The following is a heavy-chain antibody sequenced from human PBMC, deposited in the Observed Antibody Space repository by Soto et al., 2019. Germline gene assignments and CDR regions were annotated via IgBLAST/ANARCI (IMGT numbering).Heavy chain of an antibody. Sequence: QLQLQESGPGLVKPSETLSLTCTVSGGSISSSSYYWGWIRQPPGKGLEWIGSIYYSGSTYHNPSLKSRVTISVDTSKNQFSLKLSSVTAADTAVHYCARPGRGWNDLNWFDPWGQGTLVTVSS. J-gene: IGHJ5*02. D-gene: IGHD1-1*01. CDR1: GGSISSSSYY. CDR2: IYYSGST. CDR3: ARPGRGWNDLNWFDP. V-gene: IGHV4-39*01.